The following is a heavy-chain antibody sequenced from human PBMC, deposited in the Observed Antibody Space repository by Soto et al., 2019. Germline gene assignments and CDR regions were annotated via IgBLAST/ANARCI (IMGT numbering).Heavy chain of an antibody. D-gene: IGHD2-2*01. V-gene: IGHV4-31*02. CDR1: GGSISSGDNY. CDR2: MHYSGST. CDR3: ARHLMTRGGYYYYGVDV. J-gene: IGHJ6*02. Sequence: NPPETLSLTCTVSGGSISSGDNYWSWIRQHPGKGLEWIGYMHYSGSTYYNPSLKSRVTISTDTSKNQFSLKLSSVTAAGTAVYYCARHLMTRGGYYYYGVDVWGQGTTVTVSS.